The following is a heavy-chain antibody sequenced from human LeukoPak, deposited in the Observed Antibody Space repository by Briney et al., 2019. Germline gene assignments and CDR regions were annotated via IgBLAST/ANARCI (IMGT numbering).Heavy chain of an antibody. CDR2: FDPEDGET. V-gene: IGHV1-24*01. J-gene: IGHJ6*02. Sequence: ASVNVSCKVSGYTLTELSMHWVRQAPGKGLEWMGGFDPEDGETIYAQKFQGRVTMTEDTSTDTAYMELSSLRSEDTAVYYCATGTYKATVVIWGYYGMDVWGQGTTVTVSS. CDR3: ATGTYKATVVIWGYYGMDV. D-gene: IGHD4-23*01. CDR1: GYTLTELS.